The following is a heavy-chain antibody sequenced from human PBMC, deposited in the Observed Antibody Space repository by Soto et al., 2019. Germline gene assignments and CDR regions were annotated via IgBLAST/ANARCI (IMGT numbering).Heavy chain of an antibody. J-gene: IGHJ4*02. D-gene: IGHD2-21*02. CDR3: ARDSFDGGNSNYLDY. CDR1: GGSISGGAYY. Sequence: QVQLQESGPGLVKPSQTLSLTCTVSGGSISGGAYYWSWIRQHPGKGLEWIGYIYYSGSTDSNPSLTSRLTISVDTSKNQFSLKLSAVSSADTAVYYCARDSFDGGNSNYLDYWGQGKLVTVSS. V-gene: IGHV4-31*03. CDR2: IYYSGST.